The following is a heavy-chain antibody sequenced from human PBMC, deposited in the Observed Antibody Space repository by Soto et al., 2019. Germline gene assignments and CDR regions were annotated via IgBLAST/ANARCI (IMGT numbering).Heavy chain of an antibody. CDR2: IRDRGDAT. J-gene: IGHJ4*02. V-gene: IGHV3-23*01. CDR3: AKLYTRGYYFYFDY. CDR1: DFTFTGYA. D-gene: IGHD3-22*01. Sequence: PGGSRRLSGGASDFTFTGYAMNWCRQAPGKGRKGVATIRDRGDATYYAASVKGRFTISRDNTHNTLCLQINSLRAEDTAVYYCAKLYTRGYYFYFDYWGRGALVTVSS.